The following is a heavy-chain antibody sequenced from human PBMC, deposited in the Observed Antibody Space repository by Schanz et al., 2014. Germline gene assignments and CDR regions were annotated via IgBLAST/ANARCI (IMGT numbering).Heavy chain of an antibody. J-gene: IGHJ3*02. Sequence: EVQLVESGGGLVQPGGSLRLSCAASGFTVSSNYMSWVRQAPGKGLEWVSVIYNGGGGRTYYADSVKGRFTISSDNSKNTVFLQMNSLTAEDTAVYYCVREDMVRGIRAFDIWGQGTMVTVSS. CDR1: GFTVSSNY. CDR3: VREDMVRGIRAFDI. D-gene: IGHD3-10*01. CDR2: IYNGGGGRT. V-gene: IGHV3-66*01.